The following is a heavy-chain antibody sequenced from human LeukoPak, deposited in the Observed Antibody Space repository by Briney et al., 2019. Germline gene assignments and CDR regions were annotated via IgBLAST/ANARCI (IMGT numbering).Heavy chain of an antibody. CDR1: GFTFTDYS. D-gene: IGHD6-25*01. CDR3: ARDGSGFYHYYYMDV. CDR2: ISTVSTYT. V-gene: IGHV3-21*01. J-gene: IGHJ6*03. Sequence: PGGSLTLSCAPYGFTFTDYSMNWVRQAPGKGLEWVAHISTVSTYTHYTDSVKGRFTISRDNRKNLLYLQMSSLGADDTSVYYCARDGSGFYHYYYMDVWGKGTTVTVSS.